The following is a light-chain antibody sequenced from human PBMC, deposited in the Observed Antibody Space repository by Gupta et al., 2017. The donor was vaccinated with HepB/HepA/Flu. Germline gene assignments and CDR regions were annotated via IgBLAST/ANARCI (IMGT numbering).Light chain of an antibody. CDR1: SSDVGGYDY. Sequence: QSALTQPASVSGSPGQSITISCTGTSSDVGGYDYVSWYQQHPGKAPKLTNYDVSDRPSGVSNRFSGSKSGNTASLTISGLQAEDEADYYCSSYTSSSTLVFGGGTKLTVL. J-gene: IGLJ3*02. V-gene: IGLV2-14*03. CDR2: DVS. CDR3: SSYTSSSTLV.